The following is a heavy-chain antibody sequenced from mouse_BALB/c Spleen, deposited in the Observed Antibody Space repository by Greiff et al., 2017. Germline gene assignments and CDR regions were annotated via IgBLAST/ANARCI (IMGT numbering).Heavy chain of an antibody. CDR2: INPGSGGT. CDR3: ARSRDYDDGDAMDY. J-gene: IGHJ4*01. V-gene: IGHV1-54*01. Sequence: VQLQQSGAELVRPGTSVKVSCKASGYAFTNYLIEWVKQRPGQGLEWIGVINPGSGGTNYNEKFKGKATLTADKSSSTAYMQLSSLTSDDSAVYFWARSRDYDDGDAMDYWGQGTSVTVSS. CDR1: GYAFTNYL. D-gene: IGHD2-4*01.